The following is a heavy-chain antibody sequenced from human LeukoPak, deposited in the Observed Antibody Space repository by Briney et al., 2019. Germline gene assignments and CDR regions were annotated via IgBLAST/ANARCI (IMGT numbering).Heavy chain of an antibody. CDR1: GGSISSSSYY. J-gene: IGHJ4*02. CDR3: ARGNDYVWGSYRYTAFDY. V-gene: IGHV4-39*07. CDR2: IYYSGST. D-gene: IGHD3-16*02. Sequence: SETLSLTCTVSGGSISSSSYYWGWIRQPPGKGLEWIGSIYYSGSTYYNPSLKSRVTISVDTSKNQFSLKLSSVTAADTAVYYCARGNDYVWGSYRYTAFDYWGQGTLVTVSS.